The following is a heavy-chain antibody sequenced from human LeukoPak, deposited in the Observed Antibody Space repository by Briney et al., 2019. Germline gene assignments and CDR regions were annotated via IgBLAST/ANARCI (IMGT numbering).Heavy chain of an antibody. D-gene: IGHD4-23*01. V-gene: IGHV4-34*01. CDR1: GGSLSGYY. J-gene: IGHJ3*02. Sequence: ASETLSLTCAVYGGSLSGYYWSWIRQPPGKGLEWIGEINHSGSTNYNPSLKSRVTISVDTSKNQFSLKLSSVTAADTAVYYCARYYGGNSGDAFDIWGQGTMVTVSS. CDR3: ARYYGGNSGDAFDI. CDR2: INHSGST.